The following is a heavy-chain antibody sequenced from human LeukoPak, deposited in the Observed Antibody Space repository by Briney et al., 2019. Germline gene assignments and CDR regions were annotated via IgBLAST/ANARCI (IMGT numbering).Heavy chain of an antibody. CDR3: ARDYVGNFDY. Sequence: SETLSLTCTVSGGSISSYYWGWIRQPPGKELEWIGSIYYSGSTYYNPSLKSRVTISVDTSKNQFSLKLSSVTAADTAVYYCARDYVGNFDYWGQGTLVTVSS. D-gene: IGHD4-17*01. V-gene: IGHV4-39*01. J-gene: IGHJ4*02. CDR2: IYYSGST. CDR1: GGSISSYY.